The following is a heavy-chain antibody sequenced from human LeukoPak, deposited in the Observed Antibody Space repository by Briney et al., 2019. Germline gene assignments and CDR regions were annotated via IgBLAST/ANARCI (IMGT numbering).Heavy chain of an antibody. Sequence: GGSLRLSCAASGFTFSSYGMHWVRQAPGKGLEWVAVISYDGSNKYYADSVKGRFTISRDNSKNTLYLQMNSLRAEDTAVYYCAAPGTYSSGWSMGGYYYYYYGMDVWGQGTTVTVSS. D-gene: IGHD6-19*01. CDR2: ISYDGSNK. J-gene: IGHJ6*02. CDR3: AAPGTYSSGWSMGGYYYYYYGMDV. V-gene: IGHV3-30*03. CDR1: GFTFSSYG.